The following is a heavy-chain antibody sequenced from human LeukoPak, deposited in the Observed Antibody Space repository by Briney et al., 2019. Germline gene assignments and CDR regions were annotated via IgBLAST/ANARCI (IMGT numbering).Heavy chain of an antibody. J-gene: IGHJ4*02. V-gene: IGHV3-30*04. CDR1: GFTFSSYA. Sequence: GGSLRLSCAASGFTFSSYAMHWVRQAPGKGLEWVAVISYDGSNKYYADSVKGRFTISRDNAKNSLYLQMNSLRAEDTAVYYCARGGYYDILTGYYTGRDYWGQGTLVTVSS. CDR2: ISYDGSNK. D-gene: IGHD3-9*01. CDR3: ARGGYYDILTGYYTGRDY.